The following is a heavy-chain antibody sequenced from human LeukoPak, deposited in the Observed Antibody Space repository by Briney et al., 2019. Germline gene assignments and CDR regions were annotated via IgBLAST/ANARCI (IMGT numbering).Heavy chain of an antibody. D-gene: IGHD6-13*01. Sequence: PSETLSLTCTVSGGSISSSSYYWGWIRQPPGKGLEWIGYIYYSGSTNYNPSLKSRVTMSVDTSKNQFSLKLSSVTAADTAVYYCARFSSIAAAFDYWGQGTLVTVSS. V-gene: IGHV4-61*05. CDR2: IYYSGST. J-gene: IGHJ4*02. CDR3: ARFSSIAAAFDY. CDR1: GGSISSSSYY.